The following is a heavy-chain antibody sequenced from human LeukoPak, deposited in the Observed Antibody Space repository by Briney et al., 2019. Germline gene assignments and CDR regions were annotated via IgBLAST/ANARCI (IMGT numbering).Heavy chain of an antibody. CDR1: GYTFITYG. CDR3: ARVAGVSYNYFDS. D-gene: IGHD1-26*01. Sequence: ASVNVSCKASGYTFITYGITWVRQAPGQGLEWMGWITPYNGDTNYAQNLQDRVTMTTDTSTSKAYMELRSLRSDDTAVYFCARVAGVSYNYFDSWGQGTLVPVSS. CDR2: ITPYNGDT. V-gene: IGHV1-18*01. J-gene: IGHJ4*02.